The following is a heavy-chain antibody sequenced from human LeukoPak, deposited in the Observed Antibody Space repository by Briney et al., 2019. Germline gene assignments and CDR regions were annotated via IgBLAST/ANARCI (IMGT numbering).Heavy chain of an antibody. CDR2: ITSSGSVI. CDR3: ARDWASPGPTTI. V-gene: IGHV3-48*01. J-gene: IGHJ4*02. CDR1: GFTFSTNS. Sequence: PGGSLRLSCAASGFTFSTNSMSWVRQAPGKGLEWVSFITSSGSVIHYSDSVRGRFTISRDNAKSSLYLQMNSLRAEDTALYYCARDWASPGPTTIWGQGTLVTVSS. D-gene: IGHD1-26*01.